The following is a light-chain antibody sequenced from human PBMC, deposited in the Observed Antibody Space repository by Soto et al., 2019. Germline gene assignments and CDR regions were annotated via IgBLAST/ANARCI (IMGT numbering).Light chain of an antibody. J-gene: IGKJ5*01. Sequence: EIVMTRSPATLSVSPWERATLSCRASQSFRGLLAWYQQKPGQAPRLLIYDAYNRATGIPPRFSGSGSGTDFTLTISGLEPEDSAVYYCQQRHMWPITFGQGTRLEI. V-gene: IGKV3-11*01. CDR2: DAY. CDR1: QSFRGL. CDR3: QQRHMWPIT.